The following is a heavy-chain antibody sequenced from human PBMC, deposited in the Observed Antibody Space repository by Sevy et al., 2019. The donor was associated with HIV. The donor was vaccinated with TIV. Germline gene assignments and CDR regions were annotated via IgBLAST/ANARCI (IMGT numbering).Heavy chain of an antibody. Sequence: GGSLRLSCAASGFTLSSNFMSWVRQAPGKGLEWDSVIYLGGTTYYTDSVKGRFTISRDNSKNTLYLQMNSLRAEDTAVYYCARGKHISDYYGSFDYWGQGTLVTVSS. J-gene: IGHJ4*02. CDR3: ARGKHISDYYGSFDY. CDR1: GFTLSSNF. CDR2: IYLGGTT. V-gene: IGHV3-53*01. D-gene: IGHD3-16*01.